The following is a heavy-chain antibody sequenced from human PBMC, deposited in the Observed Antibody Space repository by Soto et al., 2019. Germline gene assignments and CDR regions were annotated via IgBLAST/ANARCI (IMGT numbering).Heavy chain of an antibody. J-gene: IGHJ4*02. Sequence: QVQLQESGPGLVKPSGTLSLTCTVSGGSMSSINWWNWVRQPPGKGLEWIGEAHHSGRTNYNPSRQRRVTISVDKSKNHFSLKLSSVTAADTAVYYCARSEATALDNWGQGTLVTVSS. CDR2: AHHSGRT. D-gene: IGHD1-26*01. CDR3: ARSEATALDN. V-gene: IGHV4-4*02. CDR1: GGSMSSINW.